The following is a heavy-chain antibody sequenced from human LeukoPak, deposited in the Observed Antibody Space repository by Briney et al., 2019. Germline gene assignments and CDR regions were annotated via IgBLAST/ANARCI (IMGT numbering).Heavy chain of an antibody. CDR3: ARGGYDYVWGSYRLYYFDS. J-gene: IGHJ4*02. Sequence: SETLSLTCTVSGGSISSYYWSWIRQPPGKGLEWIGYIYYSGCTYYNPSLKSRVTISVDTSKNQFSLKLSSVTAADTAVYYCARGGYDYVWGSYRLYYFDSWGQGTLVTVSS. CDR2: IYYSGCT. CDR1: GGSISSYY. V-gene: IGHV4-59*08. D-gene: IGHD3-16*02.